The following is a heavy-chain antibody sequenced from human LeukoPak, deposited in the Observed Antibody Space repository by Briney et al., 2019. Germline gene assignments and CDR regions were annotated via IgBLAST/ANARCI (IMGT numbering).Heavy chain of an antibody. CDR3: ASRPADTTWYGVFDY. D-gene: IGHD3-10*01. J-gene: IGHJ4*02. CDR2: IFNTGNT. V-gene: IGHV4-59*11. CDR1: GGSINRHY. Sequence: SETLSLTCSVSGGSINRHYWSWLRQPPGKRLEWIGYIFNTGNTNYNPSLASRVTMSVDTSRAQFFLRLSPVTAADTAIYYCASRPADTTWYGVFDYWSQGTLVTVSS.